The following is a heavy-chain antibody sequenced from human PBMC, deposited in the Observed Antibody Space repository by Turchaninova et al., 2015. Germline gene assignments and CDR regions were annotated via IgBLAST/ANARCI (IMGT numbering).Heavy chain of an antibody. CDR2: IYYSGST. CDR1: GGSGRSSRYH. J-gene: IGHJ4*02. V-gene: IGHV4-39*01. D-gene: IGHD6-13*01. Sequence: QLQLQDSGPGMVKPADTVAAASTGVGGSGRSSRYHWGWVRQPPGKGLECIGSIYYSGSTYYNPSLKSRGTISVDTSKNQFSLKLSSVTAADTAVYYCASLLLSSWWGSYFDYWGQGTLVTVSS. CDR3: ASLLLSSWWGSYFDY.